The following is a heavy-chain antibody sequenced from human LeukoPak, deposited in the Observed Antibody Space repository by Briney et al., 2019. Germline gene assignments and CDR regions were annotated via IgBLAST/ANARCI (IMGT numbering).Heavy chain of an antibody. J-gene: IGHJ4*02. Sequence: GGSLRLSCAASGFTFSSYSMNWVRQAPGKGLEWVSSISSSSSYIYYADSVKGRFTISRDNAKNSLYLQMNSLRAEDTAVYYCASGANSYGWMALDYWGQETLATVSS. V-gene: IGHV3-21*01. CDR1: GFTFSSYS. CDR3: ASGANSYGWMALDY. CDR2: ISSSSSYI. D-gene: IGHD5-18*01.